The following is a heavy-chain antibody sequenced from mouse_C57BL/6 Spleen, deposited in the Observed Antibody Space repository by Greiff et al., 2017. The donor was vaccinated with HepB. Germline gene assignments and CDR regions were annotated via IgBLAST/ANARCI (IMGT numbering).Heavy chain of an antibody. CDR2: ISYDGSN. CDR3: ASPFDGYYDAMDY. V-gene: IGHV3-6*01. CDR1: GYSITSGYY. J-gene: IGHJ4*01. D-gene: IGHD2-3*01. Sequence: EVKLVESGPGLVKPSQSLSLTCSVTGYSITSGYYWNWIRQFPGNKLEWMGYISYDGSNNYNPSLKNRISITRDTPKNQFFLKLNSVTTEDTATYYCASPFDGYYDAMDYWGQGTSVTVSS.